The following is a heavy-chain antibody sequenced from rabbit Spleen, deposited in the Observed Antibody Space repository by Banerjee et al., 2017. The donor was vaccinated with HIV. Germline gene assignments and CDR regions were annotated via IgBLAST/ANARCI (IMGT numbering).Heavy chain of an antibody. V-gene: IGHV1S45*01. CDR2: IYAGSSGTT. J-gene: IGHJ6*01. CDR1: GLDFSSSHW. D-gene: IGHD8-1*01. CDR3: ARDTGSSFSTYGMDL. Sequence: EESGGGLVQPEGSLTLTCTASGLDFSSSHWICWVRQAPGKGLEWIACIYAGSSGTTYYASGAKGRFTISKTSSTTVTLQMTSLTAADTATYFCARDTGSSFSTYGMDLWGPGTLVTVS.